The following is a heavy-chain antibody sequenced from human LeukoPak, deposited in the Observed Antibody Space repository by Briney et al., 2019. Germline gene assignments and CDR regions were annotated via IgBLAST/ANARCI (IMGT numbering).Heavy chain of an antibody. CDR1: GGSISSYY. Sequence: PSETLSLTCTVSGGSISSYYWSWIRLPPGKGLEWIGYIYYSGSTNYNPSLKSRVTISVGTSKNQFSLKLSSVTAADTAVYYCARWDILTGLDYWGQGTLVTVSS. D-gene: IGHD3-9*01. CDR2: IYYSGST. V-gene: IGHV4-59*01. CDR3: ARWDILTGLDY. J-gene: IGHJ4*02.